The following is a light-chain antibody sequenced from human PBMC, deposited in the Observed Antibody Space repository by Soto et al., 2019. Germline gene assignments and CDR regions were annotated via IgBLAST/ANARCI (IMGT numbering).Light chain of an antibody. CDR1: QSVSSSY. Sequence: IVLTQSPGTLSLSPGERATLSCRASQSVSSSYLAWYQQKLGQAPRLLILGASSRATGIPDRFSGSGSGTDFTLTISRLEPEDFAVYYCQQYGSSLLTFGGGTKVEIK. CDR2: GAS. J-gene: IGKJ4*01. CDR3: QQYGSSLLT. V-gene: IGKV3-20*01.